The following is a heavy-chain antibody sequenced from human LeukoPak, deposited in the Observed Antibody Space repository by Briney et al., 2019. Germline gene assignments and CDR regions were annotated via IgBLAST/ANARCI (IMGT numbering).Heavy chain of an antibody. J-gene: IGHJ5*02. CDR2: INHSGGT. D-gene: IGHD3-22*01. CDR1: GGSFSNYF. Sequence: PSETLSLTCTVYGGSFSNYFWSWIRQPPGKGLEWIGEINHSGGTNYNPSLKSRVTISLDTSKNQFSLKLASVTAADTAVHYCARGDSYYFDTSGPVTWGQGTQVTVSS. V-gene: IGHV4-34*01. CDR3: ARGDSYYFDTSGPVT.